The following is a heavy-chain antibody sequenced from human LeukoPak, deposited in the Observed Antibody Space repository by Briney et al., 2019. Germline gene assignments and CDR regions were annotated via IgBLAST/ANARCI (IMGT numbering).Heavy chain of an antibody. CDR3: ARRGSGNGGTYAGMDV. D-gene: IGHD2-15*01. CDR2: LLYTGNT. Sequence: GWVRQAPGKGLEWMESLLYTGNTWYNPSLKSRITMSVDTSKNQFSLRLSSVNAADTALYYCARRGSGNGGTYAGMDVWGQGASVTVSS. J-gene: IGHJ6*02. V-gene: IGHV4-39*01.